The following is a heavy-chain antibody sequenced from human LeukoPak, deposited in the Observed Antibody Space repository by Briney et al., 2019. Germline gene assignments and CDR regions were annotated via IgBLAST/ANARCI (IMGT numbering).Heavy chain of an antibody. CDR2: INPNSGGT. CDR1: GGTFSSYA. V-gene: IGHV1-2*02. CDR3: ARDLTLTDAFDI. J-gene: IGHJ3*02. Sequence: ASVKVSCKASGGTFSSYAISWVRQAPGQGLEWMGWINPNSGGTNYAQKFQGRVTMTRDTSISTAYMELSRLRSDDTAVYYCARDLTLTDAFDIWGQGTMVTVSS.